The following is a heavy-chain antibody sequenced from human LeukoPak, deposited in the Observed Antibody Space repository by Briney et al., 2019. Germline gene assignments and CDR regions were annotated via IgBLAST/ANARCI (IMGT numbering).Heavy chain of an antibody. CDR2: IYYSGST. J-gene: IGHJ6*03. V-gene: IGHV4-39*07. CDR3: GRDTGDFRTIMDV. CDR1: GGSISSYY. D-gene: IGHD3-3*01. Sequence: SETLSLACTVSGGSISSYYWGWIRQPPGKGLEWIGSIYYSGSTYYNPSLKSRVTISVDTSKNQFSLKLSSVTAADTAVYYCGRDTGDFRTIMDVWGKGTTVTVSS.